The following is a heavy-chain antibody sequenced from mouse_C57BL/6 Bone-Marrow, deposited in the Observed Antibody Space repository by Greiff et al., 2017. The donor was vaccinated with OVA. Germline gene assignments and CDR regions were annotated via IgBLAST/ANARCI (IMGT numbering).Heavy chain of an antibody. V-gene: IGHV1-19*01. J-gene: IGHJ2*01. CDR1: GYTFTDYY. D-gene: IGHD1-1*01. CDR2: INPYNGGT. CDR3: ARVYYYGYYFDY. Sequence: VHVKQSGPVLVKPGASVKMSCKASGYTFTDYYMNWVKQSHGKSLEWIGVINPYNGGTSYNQKFKGKATLTVDKSSSTAYMELNSLTSEDSAVYYCARVYYYGYYFDYWGQGTTLTVSS.